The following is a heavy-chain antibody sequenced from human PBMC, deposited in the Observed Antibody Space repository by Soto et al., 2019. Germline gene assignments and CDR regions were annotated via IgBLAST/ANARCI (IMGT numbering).Heavy chain of an antibody. CDR3: ARAHYYGSGSYYFDY. CDR1: GGSISSYY. J-gene: IGHJ4*02. CDR2: IYYSGST. Sequence: SETLSLTCTVSGGSISSYYWSWIRQPPGKGLEWIGYIYYSGSTNYNPSLKSRVTISVDTSKNQFSLKLSSVTAADTAVYYCARAHYYGSGSYYFDYWGQGTLVTVSS. D-gene: IGHD3-10*01. V-gene: IGHV4-59*01.